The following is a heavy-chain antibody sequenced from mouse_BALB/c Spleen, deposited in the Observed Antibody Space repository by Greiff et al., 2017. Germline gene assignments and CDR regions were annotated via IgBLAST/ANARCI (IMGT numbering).Heavy chain of an antibody. CDR1: GYTFTSYY. CDR3: AWGGDAMDY. D-gene: IGHD1-1*02. J-gene: IGHJ4*01. Sequence: VKLMESGAELVKPGASVKLSCKASGYTFTSYYMYWVKQRPGQGLEWIGEINPSNGGTNFNEKFKSKATLTVDKSSSTAYMQLSSLTSEDSAVYYCAWGGDAMDYWGQGTSVTVSS. CDR2: INPSNGGT. V-gene: IGHV1S81*02.